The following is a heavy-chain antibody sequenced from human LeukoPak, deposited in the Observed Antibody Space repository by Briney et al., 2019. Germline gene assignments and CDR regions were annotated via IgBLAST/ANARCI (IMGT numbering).Heavy chain of an antibody. CDR1: GYTLTELS. V-gene: IGHV1-24*01. CDR2: FDPEDGET. J-gene: IGHJ3*02. CDR3: ATDSSGYYYGAFDI. D-gene: IGHD3-22*01. Sequence: ASVKVSCKVSGYTLTELSMHWVRQAPGKGLEWMGGFDPEDGETIYAQKFQGRVTMTEDTSTDTAYMELSSLRSEDTAVYYRATDSSGYYYGAFDIWGQGTMVTVSS.